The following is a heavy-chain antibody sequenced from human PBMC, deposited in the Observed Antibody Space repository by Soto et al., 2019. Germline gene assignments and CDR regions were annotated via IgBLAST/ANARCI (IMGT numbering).Heavy chain of an antibody. CDR2: ISAYNGNT. CDR1: GYTFTSYG. Sequence: ASVKVSCKASGYTFTSYGISWVRQAPGQGLEWMGWISAYNGNTNYAQKPQGRVTMTTDTSTSTAYMELRSLRSDDTAVYYCARYCSSTSCRDYYYYYGMDVWGQGTTVTVSS. D-gene: IGHD2-2*01. V-gene: IGHV1-18*04. CDR3: ARYCSSTSCRDYYYYYGMDV. J-gene: IGHJ6*02.